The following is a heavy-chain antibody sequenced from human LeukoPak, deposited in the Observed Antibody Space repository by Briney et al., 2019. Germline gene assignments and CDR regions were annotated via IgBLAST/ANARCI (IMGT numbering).Heavy chain of an antibody. D-gene: IGHD1-26*01. V-gene: IGHV3-48*01. CDR3: AKGVSIVGAAIDY. J-gene: IGHJ4*02. CDR1: GFTFGPYT. Sequence: GGSLRLSCAASGFTFGPYTMNWVRQAPGKGLEWVSCISSSSDTIYYADSVKGRFTISRDNSKNALYLQMNSLRAEDTAVYYCAKGVSIVGAAIDYWGQGTLVTVSS. CDR2: ISSSSDTI.